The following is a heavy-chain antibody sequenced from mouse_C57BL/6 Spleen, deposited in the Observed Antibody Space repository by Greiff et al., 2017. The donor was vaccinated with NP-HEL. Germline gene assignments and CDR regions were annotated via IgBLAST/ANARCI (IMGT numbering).Heavy chain of an antibody. V-gene: IGHV5-17*01. D-gene: IGHD2-1*01. CDR1: GFTFSDYG. CDR3: AIIYYGNSFAY. CDR2: ISSGSSTI. Sequence: EVQLVESGGGLVKPGGSLKLSCAASGFTFSDYGMHWVRQAPEKGLEWVAYISSGSSTIYYADTVKGRFTISRDNAKNTLFLQMTSLRSEDTAMYYCAIIYYGNSFAYWGQGTPVTVSA. J-gene: IGHJ3*01.